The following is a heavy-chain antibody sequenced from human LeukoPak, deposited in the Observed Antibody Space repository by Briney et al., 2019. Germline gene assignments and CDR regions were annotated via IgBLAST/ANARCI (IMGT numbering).Heavy chain of an antibody. CDR2: IYYSGST. Sequence: ETLSLTCTVSGGSISSYYWSWTRQPPGKGLEWIGYIYYSGSTNYNPSLKSRVTISVDTSKNQFSLKLSSVTAADTAVYYCARDSEYGSDDAFDIWGQGTMVTVSS. V-gene: IGHV4-59*01. CDR1: GGSISSYY. CDR3: ARDSEYGSDDAFDI. J-gene: IGHJ3*02. D-gene: IGHD3-10*01.